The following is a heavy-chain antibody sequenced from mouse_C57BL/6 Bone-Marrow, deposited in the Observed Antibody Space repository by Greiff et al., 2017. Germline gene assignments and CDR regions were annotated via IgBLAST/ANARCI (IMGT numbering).Heavy chain of an antibody. Sequence: QVQLQQPGAELVKPGASVKLSCKASGYTFTSYWMQWVKQRPGHGLEWIGEIDPSDSYTNYNQKFKGKATLTVDTSSSTAYMQLSSLTSEDSAVYYCASNPYYYGSSPAWFAYWGQGTLVTVSA. CDR2: IDPSDSYT. CDR3: ASNPYYYGSSPAWFAY. D-gene: IGHD1-1*01. CDR1: GYTFTSYW. J-gene: IGHJ3*01. V-gene: IGHV1-50*01.